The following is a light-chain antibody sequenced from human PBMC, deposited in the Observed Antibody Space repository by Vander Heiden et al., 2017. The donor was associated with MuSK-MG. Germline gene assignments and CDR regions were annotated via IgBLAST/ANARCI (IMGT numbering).Light chain of an antibody. CDR1: QSLLHSNGYNY. CDR3: RQA. Sequence: DIVMTQSPLSLPVTPGEPASISCRSSQSLLHSNGYNYVDGYLQKPGQSPQLLIYLGSNRASGVPARFSGSGSGTDLTLKISRVEAEDGGVDDCRQAFGHGTKVDIK. CDR2: LGS. J-gene: IGKJ3*01. V-gene: IGKV2-28*01.